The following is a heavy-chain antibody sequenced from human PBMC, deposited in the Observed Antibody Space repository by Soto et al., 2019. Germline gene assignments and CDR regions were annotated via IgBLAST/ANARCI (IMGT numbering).Heavy chain of an antibody. D-gene: IGHD5-12*01. Sequence: GGSLRLSCAASGFTFSNAWMSWVRQAPGKGLEWVGRIKSKTDGGTTDYAAPVKGRFTISRDDSKNTLYLQMNSLKTEDTAVYYCTTDYPRSLAVYIPLYSGYEVDYWGQGTLVTVSS. CDR1: GFTFSNAW. CDR2: IKSKTDGGTT. V-gene: IGHV3-15*01. J-gene: IGHJ4*02. CDR3: TTDYPRSLAVYIPLYSGYEVDY.